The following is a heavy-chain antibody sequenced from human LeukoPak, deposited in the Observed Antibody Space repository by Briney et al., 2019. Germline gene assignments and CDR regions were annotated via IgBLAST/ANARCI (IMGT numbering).Heavy chain of an antibody. J-gene: IGHJ4*02. Sequence: SETLSLTCTVSGGSISSYYWSWIRQPPGKGLEWIGYIYYSGSTNYNPSLKSRVTISVDTSKNQFSLKLSSVTAADTAVYYCARVRGYSSRYYFDYWGQGTLVTVSP. CDR1: GGSISSYY. CDR2: IYYSGST. D-gene: IGHD6-13*01. CDR3: ARVRGYSSRYYFDY. V-gene: IGHV4-59*01.